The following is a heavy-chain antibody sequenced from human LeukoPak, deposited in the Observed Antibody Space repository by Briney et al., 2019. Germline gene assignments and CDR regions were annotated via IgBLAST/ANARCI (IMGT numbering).Heavy chain of an antibody. CDR3: ARDGGNFDVDY. CDR2: ICYPGTT. J-gene: IGHJ4*02. V-gene: IGHV4-39*07. CDR1: GGSISSSGYC. D-gene: IGHD3-9*01. Sequence: SETLSLTCTVSGGSISSSGYCWAWIRQPPGRGLEWMGSICYPGTTYYRPSLKSRATISQDTSKNQFSLNLNSVTAADTAVYYCARDGGNFDVDYWGQGTLVTVSS.